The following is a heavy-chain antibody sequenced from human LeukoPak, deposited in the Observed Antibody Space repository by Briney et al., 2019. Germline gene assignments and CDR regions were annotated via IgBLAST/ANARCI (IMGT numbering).Heavy chain of an antibody. CDR2: IYTDNSDV. J-gene: IGHJ4*02. V-gene: IGHV5-51*01. Sequence: GESLKISLKTFGFSFNHNWNDLFRQMPGRGLEWMGIIYTDNSDVRYSPSFRGRVTISADKSVNTAYLQCSSLEASDTAMYDCAGLHDYEVNEPGDFDFWGQGTLVTVSS. D-gene: IGHD4/OR15-4a*01. CDR3: AGLHDYEVNEPGDFDF. CDR1: GFSFNHNW.